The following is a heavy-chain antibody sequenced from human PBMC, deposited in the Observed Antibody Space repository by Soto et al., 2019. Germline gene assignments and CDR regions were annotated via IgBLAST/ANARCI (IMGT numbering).Heavy chain of an antibody. CDR3: AKMKGYSNQYRYWFGSEV. J-gene: IGHJ6*02. CDR1: GGSISSGDYY. Sequence: PSETLSLTCTVSGGSISSGDYYWSRIRQPPGKGLEWIGYICYSASTYYNPSLKSRVTISVDTSKNLFSLKRSSVTAADKVFYFCAKMKGYSNQYRYWFGSEVGGQRTKVPV. V-gene: IGHV4-30-4*02. D-gene: IGHD4-4*01. CDR2: ICYSAST.